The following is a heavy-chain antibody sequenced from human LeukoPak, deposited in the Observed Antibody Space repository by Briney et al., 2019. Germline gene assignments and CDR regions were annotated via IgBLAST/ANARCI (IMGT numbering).Heavy chain of an antibody. CDR3: ARLVDFWSGSVRFDP. CDR2: IHYTGST. Sequence: PSETLSLTCSVSGASISSSSYYWGWIRQPPGKGLEWIGSIHYTGSTYYNPSLKSRVTISVDTSKNQFSLKLSSVTAADTAVYYCARLVDFWSGSVRFDPWGQGTLVTVSS. J-gene: IGHJ5*02. CDR1: GASISSSSYY. D-gene: IGHD3-3*01. V-gene: IGHV4-39*01.